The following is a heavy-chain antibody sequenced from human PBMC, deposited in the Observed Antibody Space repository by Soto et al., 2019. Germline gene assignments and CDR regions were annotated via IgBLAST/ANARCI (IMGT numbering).Heavy chain of an antibody. CDR2: INPSGGST. V-gene: IGHV1-46*01. J-gene: IGHJ6*02. CDR3: ASGIVVVVAAHHDYYYGLDV. Sequence: ASVKVSCKASGYTFTSYYMHWVRQAPGQGLEWMGIINPSGGSTSYAQKFQDRVTMTRDTSTSTVYMELSSLRSEDTAVYYCASGIVVVVAAHHDYYYGLDVWGQGTTVTVSS. D-gene: IGHD2-15*01. CDR1: GYTFTSYY.